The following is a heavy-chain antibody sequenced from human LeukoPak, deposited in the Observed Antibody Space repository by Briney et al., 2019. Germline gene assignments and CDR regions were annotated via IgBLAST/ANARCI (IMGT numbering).Heavy chain of an antibody. J-gene: IGHJ4*02. D-gene: IGHD3-16*02. V-gene: IGHV3-7*03. CDR2: IKADGSQK. Sequence: GGSQRLSCAASGFTFSNSWMSWVRQAPERGLEWVANIKADGSQKDYVDSMKGRFTVSRDNAKNSVYLEMNSLRAEDTAVYYCAKGDRYDYVWGSYRVYPDYWGQGTLVTVSS. CDR3: AKGDRYDYVWGSYRVYPDY. CDR1: GFTFSNSW.